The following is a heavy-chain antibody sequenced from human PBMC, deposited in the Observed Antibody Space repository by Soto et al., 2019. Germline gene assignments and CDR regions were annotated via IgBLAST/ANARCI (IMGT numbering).Heavy chain of an antibody. CDR1: GYTFTRYA. V-gene: IGHV1-3*01. D-gene: IGHD2-21*02. J-gene: IGHJ4*02. CDR2: INPGNGDT. Sequence: ASVKVSCKASGYTFTRYAMHWVRQAPGQRPEWMGWINPGNGDTKYSEKLQGRVTFTRDTSATTIYMELSSLRPEDTALYYCARNSYISGDDDSYYFDYWGQGTPVTVSS. CDR3: ARNSYISGDDDSYYFDY.